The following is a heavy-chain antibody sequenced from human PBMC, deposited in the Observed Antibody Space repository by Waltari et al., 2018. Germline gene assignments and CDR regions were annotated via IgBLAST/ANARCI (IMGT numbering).Heavy chain of an antibody. D-gene: IGHD2-15*01. J-gene: IGHJ4*02. CDR1: GLTFRNAW. CDR3: TTGTWSLLDY. V-gene: IGHV3-15*01. Sequence: EVQLVESGGGLVKPGGSLRLSCAASGLTFRNAWMSWVRQAPGKGLEWVGRIKSKTDGGTADYAAPVIGRFTISRDGSKNTLYLQMNSLKTEDTAVYYCTTGTWSLLDYWGQGTLVTVSS. CDR2: IKSKTDGGTA.